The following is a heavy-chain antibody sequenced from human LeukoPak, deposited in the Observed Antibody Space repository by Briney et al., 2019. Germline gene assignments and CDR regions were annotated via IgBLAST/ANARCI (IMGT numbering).Heavy chain of an antibody. J-gene: IGHJ4*02. D-gene: IGHD5-12*01. V-gene: IGHV3-30*18. CDR2: ISYDGSNK. CDR1: GFTFSNYG. Sequence: RTGGSLRLSCAASGFTFSNYGMHWVRQAPGKGLEWVAVISYDGSNKYYADSVKGRFTISRDNSKNTLYLQMYSLGSVDTAVYYCAKDWGYSGYWFDYWGQGTLVTVSS. CDR3: AKDWGYSGYWFDY.